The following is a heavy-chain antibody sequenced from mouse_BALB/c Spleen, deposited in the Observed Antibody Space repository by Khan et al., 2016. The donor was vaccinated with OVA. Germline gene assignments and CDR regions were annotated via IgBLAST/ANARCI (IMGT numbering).Heavy chain of an antibody. Sequence: VQLQQSGAELARPGASVKMSCKASGYTFTSYTMHWVKQRPGQGLEWIGYISPSSGYTNYNQKFKDKATLTADKSSSTAYMLLSGPTFEDSAVYYCARIKKIVATYFDYWGQGTTLTVSS. V-gene: IGHV1-4*01. J-gene: IGHJ2*01. D-gene: IGHD1-1*01. CDR1: GYTFTSYT. CDR2: ISPSSGYT. CDR3: ARIKKIVATYFDY.